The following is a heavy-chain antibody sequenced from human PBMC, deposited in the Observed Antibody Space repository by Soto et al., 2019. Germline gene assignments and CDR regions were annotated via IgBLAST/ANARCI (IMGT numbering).Heavy chain of an antibody. CDR1: GFTFSSYA. V-gene: IGHV3-23*01. D-gene: IGHD3-3*01. CDR3: ANDRVPDFWSGYSSDWFDP. J-gene: IGHJ5*02. CDR2: ISGSGGST. Sequence: GGSLRLSCAASGFTFSSYAMSWVRQAPGKGLEWVSAISGSGGSTYYADSVKGRFTISRDNSKNTLYLQMNSLRAEDTAVYYCANDRVPDFWSGYSSDWFDPWGQGTLVTVSS.